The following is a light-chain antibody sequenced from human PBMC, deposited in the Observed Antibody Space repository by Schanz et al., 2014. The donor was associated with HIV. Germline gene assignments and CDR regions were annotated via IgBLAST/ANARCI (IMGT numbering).Light chain of an antibody. V-gene: IGLV1-40*01. J-gene: IGLJ2*01. CDR3: SSYAGSNSVI. CDR2: GNN. CDR1: TSNIGAGYD. Sequence: QSVLTQPPSVSGAPGQRVSISCSGNTSNIGAGYDVHWYVQLPGTAPKLLIYGNNNRPSGVPDRFSGSKSGTSASLAISGLQAEDEADYYCSSYAGSNSVIFGGGTKLTVL.